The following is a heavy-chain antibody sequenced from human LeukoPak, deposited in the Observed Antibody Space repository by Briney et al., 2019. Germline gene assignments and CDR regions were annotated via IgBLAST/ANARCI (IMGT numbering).Heavy chain of an antibody. J-gene: IGHJ4*02. CDR1: GGSFSGYY. Sequence: PSETLSLTCAVYGGSFSGYYWSWIRQPPGKGLEWIGEINHSGSTNYNPSLKSRVTISVDTSKNQFSLKLSSVTAADTAVYYCARRRRGGITMIVVVTPFDYWGQGTLVTVSS. CDR3: ARRRRGGITMIVVVTPFDY. CDR2: INHSGST. V-gene: IGHV4-34*01. D-gene: IGHD3-22*01.